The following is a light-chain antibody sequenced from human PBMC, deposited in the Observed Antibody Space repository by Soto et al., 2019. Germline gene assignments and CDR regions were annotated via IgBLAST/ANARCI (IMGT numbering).Light chain of an antibody. V-gene: IGKV3-15*01. J-gene: IGKJ1*01. Sequence: DIVMTQSPLTLSVSPGESATLSCRASERVSTNLAWYRQTPGQAPRLLIYSASRRPTDIPVRFSGSGSGAEFTLTISSLQSEDFAIYYCQQYNNLPPTFGQGTKV. CDR2: SAS. CDR3: QQYNNLPPT. CDR1: ERVSTN.